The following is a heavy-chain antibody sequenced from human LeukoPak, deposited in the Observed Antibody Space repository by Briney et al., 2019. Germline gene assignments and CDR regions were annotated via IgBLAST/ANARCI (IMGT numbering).Heavy chain of an antibody. CDR1: GFTSTNFA. V-gene: IGHV1-58*01. CDR2: IIVGSGAT. Sequence: ASVKVSCKASGFTSTNFAVQWVRQARGQRLVWIGWIIVGSGATKCAQDFQERVTITRDLSTSTLYMELRSLTSEDTAVYYCAADLSNPRMGASYLDSWGQGTLVTVSS. D-gene: IGHD3-16*01. CDR3: AADLSNPRMGASYLDS. J-gene: IGHJ4*02.